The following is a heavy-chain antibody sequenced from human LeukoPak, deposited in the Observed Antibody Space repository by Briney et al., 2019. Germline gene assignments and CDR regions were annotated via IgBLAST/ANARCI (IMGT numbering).Heavy chain of an antibody. CDR1: GGIFRNFW. V-gene: IGHV3-15*01. D-gene: IGHD3-9*01. CDR3: VTDPPMTGGRWFAP. Sequence: PGGSRRLSCTVSGGIFRNFWMTWVRQAPGKGPEWLGRIKSNVDGGTTDYAAAVKGRFTISRDDSRNTLFLQMNSLKVEDTAVYYCVTDPPMTGGRWFAPWGQGTLVTVSS. J-gene: IGHJ5*02. CDR2: IKSNVDGGTT.